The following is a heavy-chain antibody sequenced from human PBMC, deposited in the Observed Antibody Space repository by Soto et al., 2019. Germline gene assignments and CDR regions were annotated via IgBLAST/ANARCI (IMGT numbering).Heavy chain of an antibody. CDR3: ARHDYSSSSDYFNWFDP. V-gene: IGHV4-59*08. Sequence: QVQLQESGPGLVKPSETLSLTCTVSGGSISSYYWSWIRQPPGKGLEWIGYIYYSGSTNYNPSLKSRVTISVDTSKNQFSLKLSSVTAADTAVYYCARHDYSSSSDYFNWFDPWGQGTLVTVSS. CDR1: GGSISSYY. J-gene: IGHJ5*02. CDR2: IYYSGST. D-gene: IGHD6-6*01.